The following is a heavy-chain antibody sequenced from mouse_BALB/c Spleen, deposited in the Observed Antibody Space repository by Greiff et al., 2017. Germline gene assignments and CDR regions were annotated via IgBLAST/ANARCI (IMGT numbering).Heavy chain of an antibody. CDR1: GFTFSSYA. CDR2: ISSGGST. Sequence: EVHLVESGGGLVKPGGSLKLSCAASGFTFSSYAMSWVRQTPEKRLEWVASISSGGSTYYPDSVKGRFTISRDNARNILYLQMSSLRSEDTAMYYCARRDYLDYWGQGTSVTVSS. CDR3: ARRDYLDY. V-gene: IGHV5-6-5*01. J-gene: IGHJ4*01. D-gene: IGHD1-1*02.